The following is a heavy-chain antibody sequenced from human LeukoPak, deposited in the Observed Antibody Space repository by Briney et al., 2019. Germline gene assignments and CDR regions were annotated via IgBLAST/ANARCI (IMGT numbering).Heavy chain of an antibody. V-gene: IGHV3-7*04. D-gene: IGHD5-24*01. CDR3: TRVGYIDEGIDY. CDR1: GFTFTDYF. CDR2: IKHNGGEK. J-gene: IGHJ4*02. Sequence: GGSLRLSCVASGFTFTDYFMSWVRQAPGKGLEWVASIKHNGGEKYYVDSVKGRFTISRDNAKNSLYLEMSSLRAEDTAIYYCTRVGYIDEGIDYWGQGTLVTVSS.